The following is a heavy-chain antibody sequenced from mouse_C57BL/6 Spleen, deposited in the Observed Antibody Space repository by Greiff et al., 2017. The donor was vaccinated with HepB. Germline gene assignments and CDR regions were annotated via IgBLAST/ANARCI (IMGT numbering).Heavy chain of an antibody. CDR3: ARSFTGTYYFDY. CDR1: GFTFTDYY. CDR2: IRNKANGYTT. V-gene: IGHV7-3*01. Sequence: EVQLVESGGGLVQPGGSLSLSCAASGFTFTDYYMSWVRQPPGKALEWLGFIRNKANGYTTEYSASVKGRFTISRDNSQSILYLQMNALRAEDSATYYCARSFTGTYYFDYWGQGTTLTVSS. J-gene: IGHJ2*01. D-gene: IGHD4-1*01.